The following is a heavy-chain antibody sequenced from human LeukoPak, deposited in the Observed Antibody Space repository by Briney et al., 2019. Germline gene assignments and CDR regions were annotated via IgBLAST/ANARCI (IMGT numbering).Heavy chain of an antibody. V-gene: IGHV3-33*01. J-gene: IGHJ4*02. CDR2: IWYDGSNK. Sequence: GGSLRLSCAASGFTFSSYGMQWVRQAPGKGLEWVAVIWYDGSNKYYADSVKGRFTISRDNSKNTLYLQMNSLRAEDTAVYYCARTYCTNGVCYEFDYWGQGTLVTVSS. CDR3: ARTYCTNGVCYEFDY. D-gene: IGHD2-8*01. CDR1: GFTFSSYG.